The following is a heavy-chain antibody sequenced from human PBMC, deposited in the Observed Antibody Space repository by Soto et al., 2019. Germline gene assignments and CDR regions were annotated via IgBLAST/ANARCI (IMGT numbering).Heavy chain of an antibody. CDR3: ARDDVLCDGGRCYGIPLDV. Sequence: AGGSLRLSCAASGFTVSSKYMTWVRQAPGKGLEWVSLIQSGGTTYYADSVKGRFTISRDTSENTLHLQMDSLRDEETAVYYCARDDVLCDGGRCYGIPLDVWGKGTRVTVSS. J-gene: IGHJ6*04. CDR2: IQSGGTT. CDR1: GFTVSSKY. D-gene: IGHD2-15*01. V-gene: IGHV3-66*01.